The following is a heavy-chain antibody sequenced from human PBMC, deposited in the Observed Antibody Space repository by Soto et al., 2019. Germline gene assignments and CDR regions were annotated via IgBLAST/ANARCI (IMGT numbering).Heavy chain of an antibody. CDR3: ARSRTGTTYGGMDV. J-gene: IGHJ6*02. CDR1: GFAVSSNY. Sequence: ESGGDLVQPGGSLRLSCAASGFAVSSNYMTWVRQAPGKGLEWVSVIHSGGDTYYADSVRGRFTISRDNSKNTLYLQMNSLRAEDTAVYYCARSRTGTTYGGMDVWGQGTTVTVSS. D-gene: IGHD1-7*01. CDR2: IHSGGDT. V-gene: IGHV3-66*01.